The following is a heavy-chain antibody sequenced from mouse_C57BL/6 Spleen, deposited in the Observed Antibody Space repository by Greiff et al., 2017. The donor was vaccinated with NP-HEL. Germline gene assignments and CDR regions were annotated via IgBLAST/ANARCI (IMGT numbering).Heavy chain of an antibody. CDR1: GYTFTDYN. Sequence: VQLQQSGPELVKPGALVKIPCKASGYTFTDYNMDWVKQSHGKSLEWIGDINPNNGGTIYNQKFKGKATLTVDKSSSTAYMELRSLTSEDTAVYYCARVRDGYSYWYFDVWGTGTTVTVSS. V-gene: IGHV1-18*01. CDR3: ARVRDGYSYWYFDV. CDR2: INPNNGGT. D-gene: IGHD2-3*01. J-gene: IGHJ1*03.